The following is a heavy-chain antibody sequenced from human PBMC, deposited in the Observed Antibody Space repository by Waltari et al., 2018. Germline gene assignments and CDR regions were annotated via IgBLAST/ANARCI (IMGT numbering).Heavy chain of an antibody. J-gene: IGHJ4*02. CDR1: GSSISSFY. V-gene: IGHV4-59*01. Sequence: QVQLQESGPGLVKPSETLSLTCTVSGSSISSFYWTWIRQPPGKGLEWIGYISYSGSTNYNPSLKSRVIISVDMSKNQFSLNLSSVTAADTAVYYCAIAGYYYDSSGYSPFDYWGQGALVTVSS. CDR2: ISYSGST. D-gene: IGHD3-22*01. CDR3: AIAGYYYDSSGYSPFDY.